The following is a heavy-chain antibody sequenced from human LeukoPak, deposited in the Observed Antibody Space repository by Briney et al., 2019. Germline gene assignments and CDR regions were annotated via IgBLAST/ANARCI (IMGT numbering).Heavy chain of an antibody. Sequence: ASVKVSCKASGYTFTDYYLHWVRQAPGRGLEWMGWINPNSGGTNYAQKFQGRVTMTRDTSISTAYMELSRLRSDDTAVYYCARAGYCTNGVCYKRGGIDYWGQGTLVTVSS. CDR3: ARAGYCTNGVCYKRGGIDY. CDR2: INPNSGGT. D-gene: IGHD2-8*01. J-gene: IGHJ4*02. V-gene: IGHV1-2*02. CDR1: GYTFTDYY.